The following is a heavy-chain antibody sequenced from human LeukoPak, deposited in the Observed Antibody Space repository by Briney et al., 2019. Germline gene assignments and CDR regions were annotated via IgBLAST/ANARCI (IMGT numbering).Heavy chain of an antibody. J-gene: IGHJ4*02. Sequence: PSQTLSLTCTVSGGSLSSGSYYWSWIRQPAGKGLEWIGRIYTSGNTNYNPSLKSRVTISVDTSKNQFSLKLSSVTAADTAVYYCARIGMRSARFDYWGQGTLVTVSS. CDR3: ARIGMRSARFDY. D-gene: IGHD3-3*01. V-gene: IGHV4-61*02. CDR1: GGSLSSGSYY. CDR2: IYTSGNT.